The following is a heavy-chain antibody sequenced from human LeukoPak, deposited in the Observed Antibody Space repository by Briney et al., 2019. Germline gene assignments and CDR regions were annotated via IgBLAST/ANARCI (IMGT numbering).Heavy chain of an antibody. D-gene: IGHD7-27*01. CDR2: INPNSGGT. V-gene: IGHV1-2*06. CDR1: GYTFTDYY. Sequence: ASVKVSCKASGYTFTDYYMHWVRQAPGQGLEWMGRINPNSGGTNYAQKFQGRVTMTRDTSISIGYMELSRLKSDDTAVYYRTADKKLGDFDYWGQGTLSPSPQ. J-gene: IGHJ4*02. CDR3: TADKKLGDFDY.